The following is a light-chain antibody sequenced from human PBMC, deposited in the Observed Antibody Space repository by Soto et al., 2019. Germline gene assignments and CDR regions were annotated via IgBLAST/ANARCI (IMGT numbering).Light chain of an antibody. CDR2: GNN. J-gene: IGLJ2*01. CDR3: QSYDSSLSGYVI. CDR1: SSNIGTPYD. V-gene: IGLV1-40*01. Sequence: QSVLTQPPSVSGAPGQRVTISCTGSSSNIGTPYDVHWYQQLPGTAPKLLIYGNNNRPSGVPDRFSGSKSGTSASLAITGLQAXDEADYYCQSYDSSLSGYVIFGGGTKVTVL.